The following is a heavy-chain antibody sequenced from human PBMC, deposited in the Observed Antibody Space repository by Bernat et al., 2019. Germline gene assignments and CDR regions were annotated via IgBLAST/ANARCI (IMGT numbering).Heavy chain of an antibody. D-gene: IGHD2-2*02. J-gene: IGHJ4*02. CDR2: INAGNGNT. CDR1: GYTFTSYA. V-gene: IGHV1-3*01. CDR3: ARGTIQPLLYSLDY. Sequence: QVQLVQSGAEVKKPGSSVKVSCKASGYTFTSYAMHWVRQAPGQRLEWMGWINAGNGNTKYSQKFQGRVTITRETSASTAYMGLSSLRSEDTAVYYCARGTIQPLLYSLDYWGQGTLVTVSS.